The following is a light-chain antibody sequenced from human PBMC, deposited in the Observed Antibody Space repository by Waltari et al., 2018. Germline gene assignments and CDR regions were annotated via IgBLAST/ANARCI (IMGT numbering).Light chain of an antibody. Sequence: QSALTQTPSASGSPGQSVTISCPGTSSDVGTYNFVSWYHQHPDKAPKLMIYVFSKRPSGVPDRFSGSKSGNTASLTVSGLQADDEADYYCTSYAGSNNLLFGGGTKLTVL. CDR1: SSDVGTYNF. CDR2: VFS. J-gene: IGLJ2*01. V-gene: IGLV2-8*01. CDR3: TSYAGSNNLL.